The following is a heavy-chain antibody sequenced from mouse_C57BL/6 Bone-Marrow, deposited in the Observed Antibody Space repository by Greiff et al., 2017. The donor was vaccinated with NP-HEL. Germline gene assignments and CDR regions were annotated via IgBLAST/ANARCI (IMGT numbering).Heavy chain of an antibody. Sequence: VKLMESGAELVRPGASVTLSCKASGYTFTDYEMHWVKQTPVHGLEWIGAIDPETGGTAYNQKFKGKAILTADKSSSTAYMELRSLTSEDSAVYYCKAYMDYWGQGTSVTVSS. CDR2: IDPETGGT. CDR3: KAYMDY. V-gene: IGHV1-15*01. CDR1: GYTFTDYE. J-gene: IGHJ4*01. D-gene: IGHD6-5*01.